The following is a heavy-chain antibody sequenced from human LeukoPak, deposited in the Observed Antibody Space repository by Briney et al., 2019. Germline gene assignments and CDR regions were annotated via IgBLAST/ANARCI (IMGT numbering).Heavy chain of an antibody. Sequence: GGSLRLSCAASGLTFSTYCMHWVRQAPGKGLEWVSFIRYDGSNKYYADSVKGRFTISRDNSKNTLYLQMNSLRAEDTAVYYCAKEVDYSNYNPPEYYFDYWGQGTLVTVSS. CDR2: IRYDGSNK. CDR3: AKEVDYSNYNPPEYYFDY. CDR1: GLTFSTYC. V-gene: IGHV3-30*02. J-gene: IGHJ4*02. D-gene: IGHD4-11*01.